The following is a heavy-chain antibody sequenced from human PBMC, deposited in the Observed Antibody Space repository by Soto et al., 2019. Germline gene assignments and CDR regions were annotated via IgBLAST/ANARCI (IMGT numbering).Heavy chain of an antibody. CDR2: ISWDGETT. V-gene: IGHV3-43*01. CDR3: ASSQGDY. J-gene: IGHJ4*02. Sequence: EAHLVESGGAVVQPGGSLRLSCVASGFSFDDHNMYWVRQASDQGLEWVSLISWDGETTYYADSVKGRFTISRDNSKNSLYLQLSAVTTEDTALYYCASSQGDYWGQGTLVTVAS. CDR1: GFSFDDHN.